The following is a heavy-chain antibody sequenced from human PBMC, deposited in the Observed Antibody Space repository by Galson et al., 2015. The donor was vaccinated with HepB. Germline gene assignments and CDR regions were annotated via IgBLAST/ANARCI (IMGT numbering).Heavy chain of an antibody. CDR2: FDPEDGET. Sequence: SVKVSCKVSGYTLTELSMHWVRQAPGKGLEWMGGFDPEDGETIYAQKFQGRVTMTEDTSTDTAYMELSSLRSEDTAVYYCATAHTQNYYDSSGYYYGAFEIWGQGTMVTVSS. V-gene: IGHV1-24*01. J-gene: IGHJ3*02. CDR3: ATAHTQNYYDSSGYYYGAFEI. D-gene: IGHD3-22*01. CDR1: GYTLTELS.